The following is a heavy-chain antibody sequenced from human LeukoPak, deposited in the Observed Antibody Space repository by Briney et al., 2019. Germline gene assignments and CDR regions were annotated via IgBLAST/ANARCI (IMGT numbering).Heavy chain of an antibody. J-gene: IGHJ4*02. Sequence: ASVTVSFKFSVYTLTQLSMYWVRQAPGKGREWMGGFDPEDGETIYAHKFQGRVTITEETSTDTAYMQLSSLRSADTAVYYFATGGGSGWYDYWGQGTLVTVSS. CDR1: VYTLTQLS. D-gene: IGHD6-19*01. CDR3: ATGGGSGWYDY. CDR2: FDPEDGET. V-gene: IGHV1-24*01.